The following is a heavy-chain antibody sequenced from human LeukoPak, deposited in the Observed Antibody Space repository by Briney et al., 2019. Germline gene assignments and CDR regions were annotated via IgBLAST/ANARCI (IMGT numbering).Heavy chain of an antibody. CDR1: GCTFSSYA. V-gene: IGHV1-69*06. CDR3: ARSTMIVVFMLGGGAFDI. D-gene: IGHD3-22*01. J-gene: IGHJ3*02. CDR2: IIPIFGTA. Sequence: GASVKVSCKASGCTFSSYAISWVRQATGQPLEWMGGIIPIFGTANYAQKFQGRVTITADKSTSTAYMELSSLRSEDTAVYYCARSTMIVVFMLGGGAFDIWGPGTMVTVSS.